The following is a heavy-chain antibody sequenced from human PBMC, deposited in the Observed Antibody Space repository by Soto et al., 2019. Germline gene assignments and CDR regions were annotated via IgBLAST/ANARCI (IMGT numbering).Heavy chain of an antibody. CDR1: GGSISSNY. CDR3: ARYRREAVAGYTLDN. Sequence: SETLSLTCTVSGGSISSNYWTWIRQPPGKGLEWIGYVYNSGSTNYNPSLKSRVAISEDTSKSQFSLKVNSMTAADTAVYYCARYRREAVAGYTLDNWGQGILVTVSS. D-gene: IGHD6-13*01. J-gene: IGHJ4*02. CDR2: VYNSGST. V-gene: IGHV4-59*01.